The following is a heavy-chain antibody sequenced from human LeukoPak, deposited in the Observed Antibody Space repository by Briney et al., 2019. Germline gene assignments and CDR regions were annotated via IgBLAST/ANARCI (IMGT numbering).Heavy chain of an antibody. D-gene: IGHD3-10*01. J-gene: IGHJ4*02. Sequence: GGSLNLPCAPPGFPSSDHYMAGAPRAPGRGLEGVGRITNKPNGYSTDYAASVKGRFTISRDDSENSVYLQMNSLKTDDTAMYYCARSTRGSLDYWGQGTLVTVSS. CDR3: ARSTRGSLDY. V-gene: IGHV3-72*01. CDR2: ITNKPNGYST. CDR1: GFPSSDHY.